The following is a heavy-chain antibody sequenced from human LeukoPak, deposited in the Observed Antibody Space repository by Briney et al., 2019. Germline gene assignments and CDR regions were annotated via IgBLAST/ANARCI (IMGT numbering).Heavy chain of an antibody. CDR3: ARYSSSSKFDY. Sequence: PSETLSLTCTVSGGSISNYFWSWIRQPAGKGLEWIGRIYSSGSTDYNPSPKSRVTMSVDTSKNQFSLKLTSVTAADTAVYYCARYSSSSKFDYWGQGTLVTVSS. CDR1: GGSISNYF. D-gene: IGHD6-6*01. V-gene: IGHV4-4*07. CDR2: IYSSGST. J-gene: IGHJ4*02.